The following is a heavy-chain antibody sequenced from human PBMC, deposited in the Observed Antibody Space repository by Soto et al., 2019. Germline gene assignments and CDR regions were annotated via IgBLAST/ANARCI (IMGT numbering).Heavy chain of an antibody. CDR3: ARDRLYYYYYGMDV. D-gene: IGHD3-10*01. J-gene: IGHJ6*02. V-gene: IGHV3-7*01. CDR2: IKKDGSEK. CDR1: GFTFSSYW. Sequence: GGSLRLSCAASGFTFSSYWMHWVRQAPGKGLEWVAHIKKDGSEKNYVDSVKGRFTISRDNAKNSLYLQVNSLRAEDTAVYYCARDRLYYYYYGMDVWGQGTTVTVSS.